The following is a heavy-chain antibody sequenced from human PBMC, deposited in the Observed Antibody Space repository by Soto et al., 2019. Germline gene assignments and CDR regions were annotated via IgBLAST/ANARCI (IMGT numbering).Heavy chain of an antibody. CDR2: IRSKAYGGTT. D-gene: IGHD2-15*01. J-gene: IGHJ4*02. CDR1: GFTFGDYA. V-gene: IGHV3-49*03. CDR3: TRVPVVVQYYFDY. Sequence: QPGGSLRLSCTASGFTFGDYAMSWFRQAPGKGLEWVGFIRSKAYGGTTEYAASVKGRFTISRDDSKSIAYLQMNSLKTEDTAVYYCTRVPVVVQYYFDYWGQGTLVTVSS.